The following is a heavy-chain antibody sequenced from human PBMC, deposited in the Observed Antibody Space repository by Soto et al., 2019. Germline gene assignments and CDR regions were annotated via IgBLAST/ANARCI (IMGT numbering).Heavy chain of an antibody. CDR1: GFNFSSYG. CDR2: IWYDGSNK. V-gene: IGHV3-33*01. J-gene: IGHJ3*02. CDR3: ARVDHTDGVDAFDI. Sequence: PGGSKRVSCAASGFNFSSYGRHWVRQATGKGLEWVAVIWYDGSNKYYADSVKGRFTISRDNSKNTLYLQMNSLRAGDTAVYYCARVDHTDGVDAFDIWGQGTMVTVSS. D-gene: IGHD2-8*01.